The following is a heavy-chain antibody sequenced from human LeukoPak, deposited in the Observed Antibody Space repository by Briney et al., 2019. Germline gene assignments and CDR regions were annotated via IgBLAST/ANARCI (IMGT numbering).Heavy chain of an antibody. J-gene: IGHJ4*02. D-gene: IGHD1-14*01. Sequence: GESLKISCKGSGYSFTSYWIDWVRQMPGKGLEWMGIIYPGDSDTRYSPSYQGQVTISADKSISTAYLQWSSLKASDTAMYYCARRISVYYFDYWGQGTLVTVSS. CDR1: GYSFTSYW. CDR3: ARRISVYYFDY. V-gene: IGHV5-51*01. CDR2: IYPGDSDT.